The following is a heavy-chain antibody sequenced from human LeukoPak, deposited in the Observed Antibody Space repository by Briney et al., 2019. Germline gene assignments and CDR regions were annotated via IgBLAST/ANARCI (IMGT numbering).Heavy chain of an antibody. CDR3: ARGAPTVTTHYFDY. J-gene: IGHJ4*02. D-gene: IGHD4-17*01. Sequence: SETLSLTCTVSGGSICSSTYYWGWIRQPPGKALEWIGSIYYSGSTYYNPSLKSRVTISLDTSKNQFSLKLSSVTAADTAVYYCARGAPTVTTHYFDYWGQGTLVTVSS. V-gene: IGHV4-39*07. CDR1: GGSICSSTYY. CDR2: IYYSGST.